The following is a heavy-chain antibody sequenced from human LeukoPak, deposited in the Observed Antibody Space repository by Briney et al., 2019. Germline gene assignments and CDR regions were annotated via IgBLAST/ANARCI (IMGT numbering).Heavy chain of an antibody. J-gene: IGHJ4*02. Sequence: GESLKISCQGSGYSFTDYWIGWVRQMPGKGLEWMGVIYPGDSDTKYSPSFEGQVTISADKSTSTTYLQWSSLRASDTAIYYCARRWYDSSGYSRHFDYWGQGTLVTVPS. CDR1: GYSFTDYW. CDR2: IYPGDSDT. D-gene: IGHD3-22*01. V-gene: IGHV5-51*01. CDR3: ARRWYDSSGYSRHFDY.